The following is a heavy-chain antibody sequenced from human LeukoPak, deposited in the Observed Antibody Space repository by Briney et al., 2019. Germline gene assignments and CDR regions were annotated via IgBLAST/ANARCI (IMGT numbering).Heavy chain of an antibody. Sequence: SETLSLTCTVSGGSISSGDYYWSWIRQPPGKGLEWIGYIYYSGSTYYNPSLKSRVTISVDTSKNQFSLKLSSVTAADTAVYYCARDQYYYDSSNIWGQGTMVTVSP. CDR3: ARDQYYYDSSNI. J-gene: IGHJ3*02. V-gene: IGHV4-30-4*01. CDR2: IYYSGST. D-gene: IGHD3-22*01. CDR1: GGSISSGDYY.